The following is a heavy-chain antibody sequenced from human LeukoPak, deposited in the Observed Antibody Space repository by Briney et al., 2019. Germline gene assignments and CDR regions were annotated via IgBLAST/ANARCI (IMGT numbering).Heavy chain of an antibody. V-gene: IGHV1-46*01. Sequence: ASVKVSCKASGYTFTSYYMHWVRQAPGQGLEWMGGIIPIFGTANYAQKFQGRVTMTTDTSTSTAYMELRSLRSDDTAVYYCARDDGNWFDPWGQGTLVTVSS. CDR3: ARDDGNWFDP. CDR1: GYTFTSYY. J-gene: IGHJ5*02. CDR2: IIPIFGTA.